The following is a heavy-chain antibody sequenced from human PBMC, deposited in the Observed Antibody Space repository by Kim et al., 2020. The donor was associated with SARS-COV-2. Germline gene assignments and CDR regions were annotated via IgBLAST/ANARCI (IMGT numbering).Heavy chain of an antibody. CDR2: INTGTGET. Sequence: ASVKVSCKASGYTFIRYSMHWVRQAPGQRPEWMGWINTGTGETKYSQKFQDRVTFTRDTSASTVNMELASLRSEDTAVYYCAKDRSGRYDYWGQGTLVTVSS. D-gene: IGHD1-26*01. V-gene: IGHV1-3*04. CDR3: AKDRSGRYDY. J-gene: IGHJ4*02. CDR1: GYTFIRYS.